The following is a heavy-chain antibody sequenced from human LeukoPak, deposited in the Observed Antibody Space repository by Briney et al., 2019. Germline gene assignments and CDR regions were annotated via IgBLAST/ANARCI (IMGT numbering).Heavy chain of an antibody. V-gene: IGHV3-23*01. Sequence: GGSLRLSCAASGFTFSSYAMSWVRQAPGKGLEWVSAISGSGGSTYYADSVKGRFTISRDNSKDTLYLQMNSLRTEDTAVYYCAKASGTYLVGNYFDYWGQGTLVTVSS. CDR3: AKASGTYLVGNYFDY. J-gene: IGHJ4*02. CDR1: GFTFSSYA. D-gene: IGHD1-26*01. CDR2: ISGSGGST.